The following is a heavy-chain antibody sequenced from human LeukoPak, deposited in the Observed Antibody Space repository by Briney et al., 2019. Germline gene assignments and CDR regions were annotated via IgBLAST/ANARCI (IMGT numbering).Heavy chain of an antibody. D-gene: IGHD3-10*01. CDR2: ISNDGGSA. CDR3: AKDMEGGYSGSGNWFDP. J-gene: IGHJ5*02. Sequence: GGSLRLSCAGSRFTFSNYGMHWVRQAPGKGLEWLGVISNDGGSAHYADSVKGRFTISRDNSKNTVYLQVNSLRVEDTAVYYCAKDMEGGYSGSGNWFDPWGQGSLVIVSS. V-gene: IGHV3-30*18. CDR1: RFTFSNYG.